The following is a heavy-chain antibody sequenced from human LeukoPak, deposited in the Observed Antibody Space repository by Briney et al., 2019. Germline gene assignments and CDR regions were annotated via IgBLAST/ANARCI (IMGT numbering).Heavy chain of an antibody. D-gene: IGHD3-16*01. CDR3: ARWPTMGGR. V-gene: IGHV3-66*01. CDR2: IYNGGTT. Sequence: PGGSLRLSCAASGFPVSDNYMTWVRQAPGKGLEWVSVIYNGGTTKYPNSVKGRFIISRDNSRNMLYLQMNSLRVEDTAVYYCARWPTMGGRWGQGTLVTVSS. CDR1: GFPVSDNY. J-gene: IGHJ4*02.